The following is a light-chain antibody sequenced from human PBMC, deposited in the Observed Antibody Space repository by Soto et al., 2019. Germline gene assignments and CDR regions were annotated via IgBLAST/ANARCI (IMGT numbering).Light chain of an antibody. CDR3: SSYTSYSTVV. J-gene: IGLJ2*01. Sequence: QSALTQPASVSGSPGQSITMSCTGSSSDVGGYNYVSWYQHHPGKAPKLMIYDVSNRPSGVSNRFSGSKSGNTASLTISGLQAEDEDDYYCSSYTSYSTVVFGGGTKLTVL. V-gene: IGLV2-14*03. CDR2: DVS. CDR1: SSDVGGYNY.